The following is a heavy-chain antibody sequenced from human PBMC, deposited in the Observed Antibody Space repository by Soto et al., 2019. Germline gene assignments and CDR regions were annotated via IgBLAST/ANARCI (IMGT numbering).Heavy chain of an antibody. Sequence: QLQLQESGSGLVKPSQTLSLTCAVSGGSISSGGYSWSWIRQPPGKGLEWIGYIYHSGSTYYNPSLKRRVAITVDRSKNQFSLTLSSVTAADTAVYYCAAGGGLPRYYWGQGTLVTVSS. V-gene: IGHV4-30-2*01. CDR3: AAGGGLPRYY. D-gene: IGHD5-12*01. CDR1: GGSISSGGYS. CDR2: IYHSGST. J-gene: IGHJ4*02.